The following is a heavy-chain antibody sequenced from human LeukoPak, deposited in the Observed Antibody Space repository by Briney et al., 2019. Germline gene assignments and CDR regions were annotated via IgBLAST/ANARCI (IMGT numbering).Heavy chain of an antibody. CDR1: GGTFSSYA. CDR2: IIPIFGTA. CDR3: ASTRSHSSSTISNWFDP. D-gene: IGHD6-6*01. V-gene: IGHV1-69*05. Sequence: RASVKVSCKASGGTFSSYAISWVRQAPGQGLEWMGGIIPIFGTANYAQKFQGRVTITTYESTSTAYMELSSLRSEDTAVYYCASTRSHSSSTISNWFDPWGQGTLVTVSS. J-gene: IGHJ5*02.